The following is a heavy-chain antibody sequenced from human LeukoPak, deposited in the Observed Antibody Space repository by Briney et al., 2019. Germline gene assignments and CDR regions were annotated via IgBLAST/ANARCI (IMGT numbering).Heavy chain of an antibody. CDR1: GGSFSGYY. D-gene: IGHD6-13*01. J-gene: IGHJ6*02. Sequence: SETLSLTCAVYGGSFSGYYWSWLRQPPGKGLEWIGEINHSGSTNYNPSLKSRVTISVDTSKNQFSLKLSSVTAADTAVYYCARGEAAGSYYYGMDVWGQGTTITVSS. V-gene: IGHV4-34*01. CDR2: INHSGST. CDR3: ARGEAAGSYYYGMDV.